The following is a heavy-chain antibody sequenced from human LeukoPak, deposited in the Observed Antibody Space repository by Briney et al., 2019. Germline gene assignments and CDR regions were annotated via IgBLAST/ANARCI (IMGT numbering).Heavy chain of an antibody. CDR3: ARDNAYMFDF. V-gene: IGHV3-74*01. CDR1: GFIFSSYA. D-gene: IGHD4-11*01. CDR2: INTDGRTT. Sequence: GGSLRLSCAASGFIFSSYAMSWVRQAPGKGLVWVAHINTDGRTTTYADSVKGRFTVARDNAKNTLYLEMNRLRVEDTAVYYCARDNAYMFDFWGQGTQVTVSS. J-gene: IGHJ4*02.